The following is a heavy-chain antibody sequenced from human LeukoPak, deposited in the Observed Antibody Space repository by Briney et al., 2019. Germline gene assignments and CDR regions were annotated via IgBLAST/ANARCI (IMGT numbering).Heavy chain of an antibody. Sequence: GGSLRLSCAASGFTFSSYGMHWVRQAPGKGLEWVAVISYDGSNKYYADSVKGRFTISRDNSKNTLYLQMNSLRAEDTAVYYCARGSKFGGTDAFDIWGQGTMVTVSS. J-gene: IGHJ3*02. CDR3: ARGSKFGGTDAFDI. D-gene: IGHD3-16*01. CDR2: ISYDGSNK. CDR1: GFTFSSYG. V-gene: IGHV3-30*03.